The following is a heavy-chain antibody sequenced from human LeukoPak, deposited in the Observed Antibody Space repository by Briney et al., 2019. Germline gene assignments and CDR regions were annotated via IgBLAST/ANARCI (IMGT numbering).Heavy chain of an antibody. V-gene: IGHV4-34*01. CDR2: INHSGST. D-gene: IGHD3-10*02. CDR3: ARGRYVLYPFYYYYMDV. J-gene: IGHJ6*03. CDR1: GGSFSGYY. Sequence: SETLSLTCAVYGGSFSGYYWSWIRQPPGKGLEWIGEINHSGSTNYNPSLKSRVTISVDTSKNQFSLKLSSVTAADTAVYYCARGRYVLYPFYYYYMDVWGKGTTVTVSS.